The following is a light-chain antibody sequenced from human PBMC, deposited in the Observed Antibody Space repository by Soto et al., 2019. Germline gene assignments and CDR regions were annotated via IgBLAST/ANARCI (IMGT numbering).Light chain of an antibody. CDR2: AAS. CDR3: QQTDSPPLT. Sequence: DIQMTQSPSSLSASVGDRVTITCRASQSVTSYLHWYQQKSGKAPTLLIYAASRLHSGVPSRFIGSGSGTDFPLTISSLQPEEFATYFCQQTDSPPLTFGGGTHVEI. CDR1: QSVTSY. V-gene: IGKV1-39*01. J-gene: IGKJ4*01.